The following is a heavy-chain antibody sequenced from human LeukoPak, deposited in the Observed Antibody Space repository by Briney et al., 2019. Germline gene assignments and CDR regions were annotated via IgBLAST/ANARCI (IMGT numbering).Heavy chain of an antibody. J-gene: IGHJ6*03. Sequence: GGSLRLSCAASGFTFSSYGMHWVRQAPGKGLEWVAFIRYDGSNKYYADSVKGRFTISRDDSKNSLYLQMNSLRAEDTALYYCAKDGLSSSLAYYYYYYMDVWGKGTTVTVSS. CDR1: GFTFSSYG. V-gene: IGHV3-30*02. CDR3: AKDGLSSSLAYYYYYYMDV. CDR2: IRYDGSNK. D-gene: IGHD6-6*01.